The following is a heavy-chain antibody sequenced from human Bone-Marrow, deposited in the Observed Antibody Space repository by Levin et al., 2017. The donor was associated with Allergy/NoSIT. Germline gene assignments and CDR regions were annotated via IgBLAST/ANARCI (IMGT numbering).Heavy chain of an antibody. CDR1: GFTFSIYS. Sequence: AGWSLRLSCTVSGFTFSIYSINWVRQAPGKGLEWVSSISSSGSDMYYVDSVKGRFTISRDNAKNSLTLQMNSLRAEDTAVYYCARGIIGDVRVAHKEAFDIWGQGTMVSVSS. D-gene: IGHD2-8*02. CDR3: ARGIIGDVRVAHKEAFDI. J-gene: IGHJ3*02. CDR2: ISSSGSDM. V-gene: IGHV3-21*01.